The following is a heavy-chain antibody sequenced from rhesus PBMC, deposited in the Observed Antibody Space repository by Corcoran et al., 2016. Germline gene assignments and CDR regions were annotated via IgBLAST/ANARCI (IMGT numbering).Heavy chain of an antibody. CDR3: AREYYEDDYGYYYPFDY. J-gene: IGHJ4*01. Sequence: QVQLQESGPGLVKPSETLSLTCAVSGYSISSGYYWGWIRQPPGKGLEYIGYISGSSGSTYYNPSLKSRVTISKYTSKTQFSLKLSSVTAADTAVYYCAREYYEDDYGYYYPFDYWGQGVLVTVSS. V-gene: IGHV4-99*02. CDR1: GYSISSGYY. D-gene: IGHD3-9*01. CDR2: ISGSSGST.